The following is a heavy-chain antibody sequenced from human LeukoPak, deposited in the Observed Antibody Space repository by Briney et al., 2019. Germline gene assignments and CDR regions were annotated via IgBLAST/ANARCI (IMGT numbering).Heavy chain of an antibody. D-gene: IGHD2-2*02. CDR2: IYYRGST. J-gene: IGHJ6*02. CDR3: ARAPYCSSTSCYTILGHYYYYYGMDV. Sequence: SQTLSLTCTVSGGSISSGGYYWSWIHQHPGNGLEWTGYIYYRGSTYSNPSLRSRVTISVDTSKNQFSLKLSSVTAADTAVYFCARAPYCSSTSCYTILGHYYYYYGMDVWGQGTTVTVSS. V-gene: IGHV4-31*03. CDR1: GGSISSGGYY.